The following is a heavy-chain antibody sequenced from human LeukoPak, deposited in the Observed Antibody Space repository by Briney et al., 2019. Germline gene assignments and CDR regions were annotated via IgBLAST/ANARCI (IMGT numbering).Heavy chain of an antibody. CDR2: INPNSGGT. CDR1: GYTFTGYY. V-gene: IGHV1-2*02. D-gene: IGHD2/OR15-2a*01. CDR3: ARDREYASWFDP. Sequence: ASVKVSCKASGYTFTGYYMHWVRQAPGQGLEWMGWINPNSGGTNYAQKFQGRVTMTRDTSISTAYMELSRLRSDDTAVYYCARDREYASWFDPWGQGTLVTVSS. J-gene: IGHJ5*02.